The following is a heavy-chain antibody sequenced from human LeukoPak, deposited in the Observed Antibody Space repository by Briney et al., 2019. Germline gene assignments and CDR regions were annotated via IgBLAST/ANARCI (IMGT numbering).Heavy chain of an antibody. CDR2: IYHSGST. J-gene: IGHJ4*02. CDR3: ARGMTTVTSDY. D-gene: IGHD4-17*01. Sequence: SETLSLTCAVSGGSISSGGYSWSWIRQPPGKGLEWIGYIYHSGSTYYNPSLKSRVTISVDRSKNQFSLKLSSVTAADTAVYYCARGMTTVTSDYWGQGTLVTVSS. CDR1: GGSISSGGYS. V-gene: IGHV4-30-2*01.